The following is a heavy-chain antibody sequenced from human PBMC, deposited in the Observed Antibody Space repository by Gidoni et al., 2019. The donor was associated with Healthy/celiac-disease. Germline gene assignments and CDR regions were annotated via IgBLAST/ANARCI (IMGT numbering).Heavy chain of an antibody. CDR2: ISGSGGIT. V-gene: IGHV3-23*01. J-gene: IGHJ6*03. CDR3: ANPPPGVVVAATPYYYYYMDV. CDR1: GFTFSSYA. D-gene: IGHD2-15*01. Sequence: EVQLLESGGGLVQPGGSLRLSCAASGFTFSSYAMSWVRQAPGKGLEWVSAISGSGGITYSADSVKGRFTISRDNSKNTLYLQMNSLRAEDTAVYYCANPPPGVVVAATPYYYYYMDVWGKGTTVTVSS.